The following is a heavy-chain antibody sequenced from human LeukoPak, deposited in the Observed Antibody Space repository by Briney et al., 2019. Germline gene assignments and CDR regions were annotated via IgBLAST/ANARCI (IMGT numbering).Heavy chain of an antibody. Sequence: GASVKVSCKASGYTFTGYYMHWVRQAPGQGLEWMGWINPNSGGTNYAQKFQGRVTMTGDTSISTAYMELSRLRSDDTAVYYCARVDTAMVTWFWFDPWGQGTLVTVSS. CDR1: GYTFTGYY. V-gene: IGHV1-2*02. CDR2: INPNSGGT. CDR3: ARVDTAMVTWFWFDP. J-gene: IGHJ5*02. D-gene: IGHD5-18*01.